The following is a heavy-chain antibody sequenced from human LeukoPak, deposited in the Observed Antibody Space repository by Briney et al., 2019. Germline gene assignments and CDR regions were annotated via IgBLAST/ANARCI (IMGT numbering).Heavy chain of an antibody. D-gene: IGHD6-13*01. CDR1: GFTVSSNY. V-gene: IGHV3-66*01. CDR3: ARMTAARYFDL. J-gene: IGHJ2*01. Sequence: GGSLRLSCAASGFTVSSNYMSWVRQAPGKGLEWVSVIYSGGSTYYADSVKGRFTISRDSSKNTLYLQMNSLRAEDTAVYYCARMTAARYFDLWGRGTLVTVSS. CDR2: IYSGGST.